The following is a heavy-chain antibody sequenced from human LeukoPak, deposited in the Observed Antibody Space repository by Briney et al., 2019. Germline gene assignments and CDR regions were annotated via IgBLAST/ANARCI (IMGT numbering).Heavy chain of an antibody. CDR2: ISSSSSYI. Sequence: PGGSLRLSCAASGFTFSSYSMNWVRQAPGKGLEWVSSISSSSSYIYYADSVKGRFTISRDNSKNTLYLQMNSLRAEDTAVYYCAKTVGGVVVITPFDIWGQGTMVTVSS. J-gene: IGHJ3*02. CDR3: AKTVGGVVVITPFDI. V-gene: IGHV3-21*04. D-gene: IGHD3-22*01. CDR1: GFTFSSYS.